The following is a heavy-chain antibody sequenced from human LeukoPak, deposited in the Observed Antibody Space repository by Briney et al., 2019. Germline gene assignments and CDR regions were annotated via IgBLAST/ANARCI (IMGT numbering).Heavy chain of an antibody. D-gene: IGHD4-17*01. Sequence: GGSLRLSCAASGFTVSGNYMSWVRQAPGKGLEWVSVIYSGGTTYYADSVKGRFTISRDNSNITVYLQMNSLRAEDTAVYYCARDPYGDSSIDYWGQGTLVTVSS. CDR2: IYSGGTT. CDR1: GFTVSGNY. J-gene: IGHJ4*02. CDR3: ARDPYGDSSIDY. V-gene: IGHV3-53*05.